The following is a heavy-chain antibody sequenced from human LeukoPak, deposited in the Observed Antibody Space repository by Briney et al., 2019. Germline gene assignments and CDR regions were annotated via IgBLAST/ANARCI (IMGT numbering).Heavy chain of an antibody. V-gene: IGHV3-21*01. CDR1: GFTFSSYS. D-gene: IGHD3-10*01. CDR3: ARDLYYYGSGTGYYYGMDV. J-gene: IGHJ6*02. Sequence: GGSLRLSCAASGFTFSSYSMNWVRQAPGKGLEWVSSISSSSYIYYADSVKGRFTISRDNAKNSLYLQMNSLRAEDTAVYYCARDLYYYGSGTGYYYGMDVWGQGTTVTVSS. CDR2: ISSSSYI.